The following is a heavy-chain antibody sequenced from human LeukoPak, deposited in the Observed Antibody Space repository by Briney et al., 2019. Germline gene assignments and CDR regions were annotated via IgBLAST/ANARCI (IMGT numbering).Heavy chain of an antibody. CDR1: GDTFKKYS. J-gene: IGHJ4*02. Sequence: ASVKVSCKASGDTFKKYSISWVRQAPGQGLEWMGWISAYNGNTNYAQKLQGRVTMTTDTSTSTAYMELRSLRSDDTAVYYCARDASSGITIFRNWGQGTLVTVSS. CDR3: ARDASSGITIFRN. V-gene: IGHV1-18*01. CDR2: ISAYNGNT. D-gene: IGHD3-3*01.